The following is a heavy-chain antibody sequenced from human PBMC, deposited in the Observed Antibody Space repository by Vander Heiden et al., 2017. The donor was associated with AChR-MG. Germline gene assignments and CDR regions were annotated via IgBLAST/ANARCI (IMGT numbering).Heavy chain of an antibody. J-gene: IGHJ4*02. V-gene: IGHV3-23*01. CDR3: AKDHIPIAAAGIAFDY. Sequence: EVQLLESGGGLVQPGGSLRLPCAASGFTFSSYAMGWVRQAPGKGLEWVSAISGSGGSTYYADSVKGRFTISRDNSKNTLYLQMNSLRAEDTAVYYCAKDHIPIAAAGIAFDYWGQGTLVTVSS. CDR1: GFTFSSYA. CDR2: ISGSGGST. D-gene: IGHD6-13*01.